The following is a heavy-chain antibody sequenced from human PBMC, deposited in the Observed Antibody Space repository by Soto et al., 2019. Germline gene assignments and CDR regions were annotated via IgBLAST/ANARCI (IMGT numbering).Heavy chain of an antibody. D-gene: IGHD3-10*01. CDR1: GFTFSTYT. J-gene: IGHJ5*01. CDR2: ISSGSSYI. Sequence: GGSLRLSCAASGFTFSTYTMNWVRQAPGKGLEWISSISSGSSYIYYAGSVKGRFTISRDNAKNSLFLQMNSLRAGDTAVYYCARDILSGGAYPDSWGQGTKVTVSS. V-gene: IGHV3-21*01. CDR3: ARDILSGGAYPDS.